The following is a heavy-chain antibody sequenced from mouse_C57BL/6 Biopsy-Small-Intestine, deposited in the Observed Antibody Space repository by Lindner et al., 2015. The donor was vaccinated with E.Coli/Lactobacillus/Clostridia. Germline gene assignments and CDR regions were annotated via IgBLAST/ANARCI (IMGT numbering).Heavy chain of an antibody. V-gene: IGHV5-17*01. CDR3: AGPDDGDYVSYWYFDV. Sequence: VQLQESGGGLVKPGGSLKLSCAASGFTFSDYGMHWVRQAPEKGLEWVAYIRSGSNTIYYADTVKGRFTISRDNAKNTLFLQMTSLRSEDTAMYYCAGPDDGDYVSYWYFDVWGTGTTVTVSS. J-gene: IGHJ1*03. CDR1: GFTFSDYG. CDR2: IRSGSNTI. D-gene: IGHD2-3*01.